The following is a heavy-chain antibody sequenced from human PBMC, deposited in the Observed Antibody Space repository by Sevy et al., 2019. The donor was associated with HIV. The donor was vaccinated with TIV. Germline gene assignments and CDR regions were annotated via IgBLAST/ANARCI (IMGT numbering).Heavy chain of an antibody. J-gene: IGHJ6*02. D-gene: IGHD2-8*02. Sequence: GGSLILSCAASGFPFSSYAMSWVRQAPGRGLEWVSTLIGGGRRTYYADSVTGRFIISRDNSRNTLYLQMNSLRAEDTAIYYCAKRRVQSGLSGGGANYGMDVCGRGTTVTVSS. CDR1: GFPFSSYA. CDR2: LIGGGRRT. CDR3: AKRRVQSGLSGGGANYGMDV. V-gene: IGHV3-23*01.